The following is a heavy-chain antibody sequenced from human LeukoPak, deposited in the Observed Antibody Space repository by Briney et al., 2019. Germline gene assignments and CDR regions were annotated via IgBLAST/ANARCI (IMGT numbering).Heavy chain of an antibody. CDR3: ARWYSSGWAFDY. Sequence: SETLSLTCTVSGGTINSYYWNWIRQPPGKGLEWIGYIHYSGSTKYNPSLKSRVTISVDTSKNQFSLKLSSVTAADTAVYYCARWYSSGWAFDYWGQGTLVTVSS. D-gene: IGHD6-19*01. V-gene: IGHV4-59*08. J-gene: IGHJ4*02. CDR1: GGTINSYY. CDR2: IHYSGST.